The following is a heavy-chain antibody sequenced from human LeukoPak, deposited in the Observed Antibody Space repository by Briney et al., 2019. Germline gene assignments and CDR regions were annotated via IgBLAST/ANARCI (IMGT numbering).Heavy chain of an antibody. V-gene: IGHV3-21*04. J-gene: IGHJ3*02. CDR2: ISSSSSYI. Sequence: GGSLRLSCAASGFTFSSYSVNWVRQAPGKGLEWVSSISSSSSYIYYADSVKGRFTNSRDNSKNTLYLQMNSLRAEHTAVYYCAKDLDNVLLWFGEAGVGAFDIWGQGTMVTVSS. D-gene: IGHD3-10*01. CDR3: AKDLDNVLLWFGEAGVGAFDI. CDR1: GFTFSSYS.